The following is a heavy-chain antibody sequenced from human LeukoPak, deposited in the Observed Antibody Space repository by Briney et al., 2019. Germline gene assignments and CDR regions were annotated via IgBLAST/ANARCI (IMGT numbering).Heavy chain of an antibody. CDR1: GGSISSYY. V-gene: IGHV4-59*08. CDR3: ARLKEWELEKGFDY. CDR2: IYYSGST. D-gene: IGHD1-26*01. Sequence: PSETLSLTCTVSGGSISSYYWSWIRQPPGKGLEWIGYIYYSGSTNYNPSLKSRVTISVDTSKNQFSLKLSSVTAADTAVYYCARLKEWELEKGFDYWGQGTLVTVSS. J-gene: IGHJ4*02.